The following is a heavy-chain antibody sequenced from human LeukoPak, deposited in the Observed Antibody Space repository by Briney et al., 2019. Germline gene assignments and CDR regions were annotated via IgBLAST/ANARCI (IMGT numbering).Heavy chain of an antibody. CDR2: IYYSGST. D-gene: IGHD3-22*01. CDR3: ARRPGYYYDSSGYYLAYFDY. Sequence: SETLSLTCIVSGGSISSNNYYWGWIRQPPGKALEWIGSIYYSGSTYYNPSLKSRVTISVDTSKNQFSLKLSSVTAADTAVYYCARRPGYYYDSSGYYLAYFDYWGQGTLVTVSS. J-gene: IGHJ4*02. V-gene: IGHV4-39*01. CDR1: GGSISSNNYY.